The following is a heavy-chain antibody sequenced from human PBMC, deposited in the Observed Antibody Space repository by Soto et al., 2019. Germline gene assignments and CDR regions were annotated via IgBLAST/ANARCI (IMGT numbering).Heavy chain of an antibody. Sequence: PSXTLSLTCAVYGGFVSSGSYYWSWIRQPPGKVLEWIGEMSHSGGTHFNPSLKSRVTISVDTSKNQFSLKMSSVTAADTVFYYCARVERGTATTVVDAFDIWGPGTMVTVSS. CDR1: GGFVSSGSYY. CDR2: MSHSGGT. J-gene: IGHJ3*02. CDR3: ARVERGTATTVVDAFDI. D-gene: IGHD1-1*01. V-gene: IGHV4-34*01.